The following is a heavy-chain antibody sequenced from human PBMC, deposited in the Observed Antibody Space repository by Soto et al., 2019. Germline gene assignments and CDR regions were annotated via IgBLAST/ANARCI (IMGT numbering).Heavy chain of an antibody. CDR2: ISGSGGST. Sequence: GGSLRLSCAASGFTFSSYAMSWVRQAPGKGLEWVSAISGSGGSTYYADSVKGRFTISRDNSKNTLYLQMNSLRAEDTAVYYCARDLVNYYGSEKGNYYYYGMDVWGQGTTVTVS. CDR3: ARDLVNYYGSEKGNYYYYGMDV. D-gene: IGHD3-10*01. CDR1: GFTFSSYA. V-gene: IGHV3-23*01. J-gene: IGHJ6*02.